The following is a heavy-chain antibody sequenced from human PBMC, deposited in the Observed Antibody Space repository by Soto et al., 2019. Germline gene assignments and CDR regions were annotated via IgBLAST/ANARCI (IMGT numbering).Heavy chain of an antibody. V-gene: IGHV1-8*01. Sequence: ASVKVSCKASGYTFTSYDINWVRQATGQGLEWMGWMNPNSGNTGYAQKFQGRVTMTRNTSISTAYMELSSLRSEDTAVYYCARGYYGDYVTQPDYWGQGTLVTVSS. CDR1: GYTFTSYD. D-gene: IGHD4-17*01. J-gene: IGHJ4*02. CDR3: ARGYYGDYVTQPDY. CDR2: MNPNSGNT.